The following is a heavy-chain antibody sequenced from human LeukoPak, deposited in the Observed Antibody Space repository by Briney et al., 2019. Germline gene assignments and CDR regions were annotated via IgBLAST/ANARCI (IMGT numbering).Heavy chain of an antibody. CDR1: GFTFSSYA. D-gene: IGHD6-19*01. CDR2: ISYDGSNK. CDR3: ARDPQWLFTFDI. J-gene: IGHJ3*02. V-gene: IGHV3-30-3*01. Sequence: GRALILSCAASGFTFSSYAMHWVRQAPGKGLEGVAVISYDGSNKYYADSVKGRFTISRDNSKNTLYLQMNSLRAEDTAVYYCARDPQWLFTFDIWGQGTMVTVSS.